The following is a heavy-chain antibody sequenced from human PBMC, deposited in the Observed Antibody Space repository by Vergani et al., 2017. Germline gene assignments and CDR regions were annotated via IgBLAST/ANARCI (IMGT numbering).Heavy chain of an antibody. CDR1: EYSFGNYW. D-gene: IGHD1-1*01. CDR3: ARHTTYTDS. Sequence: EVELVQSGPEMRKPGESLKISCKGSEYSFGNYWIGWVRQMPGKGLGWMGIIYPADSDTRYSPSFQGQVTISADKSISTAFLQWDSLKASETALYYCARHTTYTDSWGQGTLVTVSS. J-gene: IGHJ5*01. V-gene: IGHV5-51*01. CDR2: IYPADSDT.